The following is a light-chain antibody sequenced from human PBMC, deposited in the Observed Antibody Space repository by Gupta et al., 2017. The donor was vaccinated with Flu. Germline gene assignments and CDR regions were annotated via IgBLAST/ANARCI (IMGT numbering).Light chain of an antibody. CDR2: NNN. J-gene: IGLJ3*02. CDR3: AAWDDSLNGL. Sequence: GSSSNIGSNTVNWYQQLPGTAPKLLIYNNNQRPSGVPDRFSGSKSGTSASLAISGLQSEDEADYYCAAWDDSLNGLFGGGTKLTVL. V-gene: IGLV1-44*01. CDR1: SSNIGSNT.